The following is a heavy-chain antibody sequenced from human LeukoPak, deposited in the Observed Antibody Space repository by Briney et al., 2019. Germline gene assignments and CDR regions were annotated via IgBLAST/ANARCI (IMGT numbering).Heavy chain of an antibody. CDR2: IYYSGST. Sequence: SETLSLTCSVSGGSMNNRDYYWSWIRQPPGKGLEWLGYIYYSGSTYYNPSLKSRITISEDTPKNQFSLKLKSVTAADTAVYFCARNWGAAGWSNYYGMDAWGQGTTVIVSS. CDR1: GGSMNNRDYY. J-gene: IGHJ6*02. V-gene: IGHV4-30-4*01. CDR3: ARNWGAAGWSNYYGMDA. D-gene: IGHD7-27*01.